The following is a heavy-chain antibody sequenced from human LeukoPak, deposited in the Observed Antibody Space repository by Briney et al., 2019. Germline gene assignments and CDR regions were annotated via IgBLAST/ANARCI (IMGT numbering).Heavy chain of an antibody. D-gene: IGHD2-15*01. V-gene: IGHV4-59*01. Sequence: SETLSLTCTVSGGSISNYYWTWIRQPPGKGLEWIGYIYYSGSTNYNPSLKSRVTISVDTSKNQFSLKLSSVTAADTAVYYCARDIVVVVAATGYYYYGMDVWGQGTTVTVSS. CDR2: IYYSGST. J-gene: IGHJ6*02. CDR3: ARDIVVVVAATGYYYYGMDV. CDR1: GGSISNYY.